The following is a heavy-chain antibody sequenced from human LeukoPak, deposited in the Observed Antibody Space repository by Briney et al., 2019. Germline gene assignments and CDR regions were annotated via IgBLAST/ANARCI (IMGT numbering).Heavy chain of an antibody. CDR1: GGSISSSSYY. Sequence: SETLSLTCTVSGGSISSSSYYWGWIRQPPGKGLEWIGSIYYSGSTYYNPSLKSRVTISVDTSKNQFSLKLSSVTAADTAVYYCARGNYRGYSYGFFDYWGQGTLVTVSS. D-gene: IGHD5-18*01. J-gene: IGHJ4*02. V-gene: IGHV4-39*07. CDR2: IYYSGST. CDR3: ARGNYRGYSYGFFDY.